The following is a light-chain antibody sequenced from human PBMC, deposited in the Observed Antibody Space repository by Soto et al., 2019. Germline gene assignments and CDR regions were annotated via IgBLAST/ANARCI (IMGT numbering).Light chain of an antibody. J-gene: IGLJ3*02. V-gene: IGLV1-47*01. Sequence: QSVLTQQPSVSGTPGQRITISCSGGTSNIGTNYVYWFQHLPGTAPKLLIYRNDQRPSGVPERFSGSKSGTSASLAISGLRPDDEPDYYCAGWDERLSGVFGGGTKVTVL. CDR3: AGWDERLSGV. CDR2: RND. CDR1: TSNIGTNY.